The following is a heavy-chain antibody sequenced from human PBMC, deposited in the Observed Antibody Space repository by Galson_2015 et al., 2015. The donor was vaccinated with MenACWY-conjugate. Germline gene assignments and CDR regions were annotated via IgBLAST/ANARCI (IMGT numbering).Heavy chain of an antibody. CDR2: TSDSGRT. V-gene: IGHV4-59*01. CDR1: GGSLSSYY. Sequence: SETLSLTCTVSGGSLSSYYWSWIRQTPGKGPEWIGYTSDSGRTNYNPSLKSRVTISVDTSKNQFSLKVMSVTADDTAVYYCARYSSSSNWFDPWGQGTLVTVSS. CDR3: ARYSSSSNWFDP. D-gene: IGHD6-19*01. J-gene: IGHJ5*02.